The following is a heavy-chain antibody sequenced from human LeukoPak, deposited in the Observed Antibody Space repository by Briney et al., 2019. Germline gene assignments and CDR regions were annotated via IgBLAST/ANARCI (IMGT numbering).Heavy chain of an antibody. J-gene: IGHJ3*02. V-gene: IGHV1-2*02. CDR2: INPNSGDT. D-gene: IGHD4-17*01. CDR1: GYSFTGYY. Sequence: GASVKVSCKASGYSFTGYYMHWVRQAPGQGLEWMGWINPNSGDTNHAQKFQGRVTMTRDTSISTAYMELSRLRSDDTAVYYCARVLDYGDFDAFDIWGQGTMVTVSS. CDR3: ARVLDYGDFDAFDI.